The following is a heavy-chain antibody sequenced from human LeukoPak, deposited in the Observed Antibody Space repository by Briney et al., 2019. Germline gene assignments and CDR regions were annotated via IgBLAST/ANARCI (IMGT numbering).Heavy chain of an antibody. D-gene: IGHD2-2*01. CDR2: IYPGDSGT. Sequence: GESLKISCNGSGYSFTSYWIGWVRQMPGEGLEWMGIIYPGDSGTRYSPSFQGQVSISADKSISTAYLQWSSLKASDTAMYYCASTRGLSEHLVYYFDYWGQGTLVTVSS. CDR3: ASTRGLSEHLVYYFDY. J-gene: IGHJ4*02. V-gene: IGHV5-51*01. CDR1: GYSFTSYW.